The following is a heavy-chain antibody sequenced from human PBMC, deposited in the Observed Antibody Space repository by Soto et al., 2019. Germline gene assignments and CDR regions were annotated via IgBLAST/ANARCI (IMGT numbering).Heavy chain of an antibody. CDR2: IHPNGGST. J-gene: IGHJ4*02. V-gene: IGHV1-46*01. CDR3: ARDAPFPITGTTFDY. Sequence: ASVKVSCKASGYIFTNYYIHWVRQAPGQGLGWMGMIHPNGGSTTYAQKFQGRVTMTRDTPTNTVYMELSSLRSEDTAVYYCARDAPFPITGTTFDYWGQGTLVTVSS. D-gene: IGHD1-7*01. CDR1: GYIFTNYY.